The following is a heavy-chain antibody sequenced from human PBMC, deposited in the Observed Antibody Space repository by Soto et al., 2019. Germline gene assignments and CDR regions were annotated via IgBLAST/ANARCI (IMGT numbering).Heavy chain of an antibody. CDR3: ARGAPRFLVLLLFDY. CDR1: GYTFSSYG. V-gene: IGHV1-18*01. Sequence: QARLVQSGAEVKKPGASVKVSCKASGYTFSSYGVSWVRQAPGQGLEWMGWISADNGNTKYAQKFQGRVTMTTDTPTRTPYMALRRLRSAHPAVYYCARGAPRFLVLLLFDYWGEGTLVTVSS. D-gene: IGHD3-3*01. CDR2: ISADNGNT. J-gene: IGHJ4*02.